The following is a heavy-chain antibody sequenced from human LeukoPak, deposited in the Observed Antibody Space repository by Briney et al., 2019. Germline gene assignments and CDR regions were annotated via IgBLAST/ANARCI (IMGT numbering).Heavy chain of an antibody. CDR1: GGSISSYY. Sequence: SETLSLTCTVSGGSISSYYWSWIRQPPGKGLEWIGYIYYSGSTNYSPSLKSRVTISVDTSKNQFSLKLSSVTDADTAVYYCAKYGDYEEIDYWGQGTLVTVSS. CDR2: IYYSGST. D-gene: IGHD4-17*01. CDR3: AKYGDYEEIDY. J-gene: IGHJ4*02. V-gene: IGHV4-59*08.